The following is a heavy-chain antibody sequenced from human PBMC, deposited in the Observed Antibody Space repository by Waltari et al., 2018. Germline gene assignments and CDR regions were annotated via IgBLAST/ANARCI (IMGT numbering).Heavy chain of an antibody. CDR3: AKSGWGGGGDY. J-gene: IGHJ4*02. CDR2: IRYDGSNK. CDR1: GFPFSSYG. V-gene: IGHV3-30*02. D-gene: IGHD3-16*01. Sequence: QVQLVESGGGVVQPGGSLRLSCEASGFPFSSYGMHWVRQAPGKGLEWVAFIRYDGSNKYYADSVKGRFTISRDNSKNTLDLQMNSLRAEDTAVYYCAKSGWGGGGDYWGQGTLVTVSS.